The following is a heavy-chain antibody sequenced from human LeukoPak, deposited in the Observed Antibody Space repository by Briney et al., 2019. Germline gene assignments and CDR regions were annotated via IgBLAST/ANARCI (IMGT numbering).Heavy chain of an antibody. CDR3: PRDDYGDYVGAFDI. D-gene: IGHD4-17*01. V-gene: IGHV4-59*01. CDR2: IYYSGST. Sequence: SETLSLTCTVSGGSISSYYWSWIRQPPVKGLEWIGYIYYSGSTNYNPSLKSRVTISVDTSKNQFSLKLSSVTAADTAVYYCPRDDYGDYVGAFDIWGQGTMVTVSS. J-gene: IGHJ3*02. CDR1: GGSISSYY.